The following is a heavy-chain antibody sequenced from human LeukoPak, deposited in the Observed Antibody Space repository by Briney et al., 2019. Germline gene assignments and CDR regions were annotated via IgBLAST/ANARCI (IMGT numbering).Heavy chain of an antibody. Sequence: GRSLRLSCAASGFTFSSYGMHWVRQAPGKGLEWVVVIWYDGSNKYYADSVKGRFTISRDNSKNTLYLQMNSLRAEDTAVYYCARDRRLFDYWGQGTLVTVSS. D-gene: IGHD3-22*01. CDR3: ARDRRLFDY. V-gene: IGHV3-33*01. CDR2: IWYDGSNK. J-gene: IGHJ4*02. CDR1: GFTFSSYG.